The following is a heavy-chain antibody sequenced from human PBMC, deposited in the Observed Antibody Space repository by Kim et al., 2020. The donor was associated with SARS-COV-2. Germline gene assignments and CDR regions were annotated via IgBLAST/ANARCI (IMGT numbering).Heavy chain of an antibody. CDR1: GFTFSSYA. CDR2: ISYDGSNK. CDR3: HKDYYYGMDV. Sequence: GGSLRLSCAASGFTFSSYAMHWVRQAPGKGLEWVAVISYDGSNKYYADSVKGRFTISRDNSKNTLYLQMNSLRAEDTAVYYCHKDYYYGMDVWGQGTTVTVSS. J-gene: IGHJ6*02. V-gene: IGHV3-30-3*01.